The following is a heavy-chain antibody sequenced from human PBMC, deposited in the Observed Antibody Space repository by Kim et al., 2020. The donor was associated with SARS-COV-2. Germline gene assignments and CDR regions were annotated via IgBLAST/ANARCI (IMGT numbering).Heavy chain of an antibody. CDR2: TT. D-gene: IGHD3-9*01. V-gene: IGHV3-48*03. Sequence: TTDYGDSVKGRFTMSRDDATNSVFLQMNDLTVEDTARYFCVRDYEWAFDFWGQGTMVTVSP. CDR3: VRDYEWAFDF. J-gene: IGHJ3*01.